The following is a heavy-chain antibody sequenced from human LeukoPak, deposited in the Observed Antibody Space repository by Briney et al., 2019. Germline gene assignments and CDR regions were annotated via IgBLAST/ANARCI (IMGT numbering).Heavy chain of an antibody. Sequence: PGGSLRLSCAASGFTLSSYSMNWVRQAPGKGLEWISYIDSDTYGNTIYYPHTVKGRFTISRDNAKNSLYLQMDSLRDEDTAVYYCARGLVEMATRYFDLWGRGTLVTVSS. J-gene: IGHJ2*01. CDR3: ARGLVEMATRYFDL. D-gene: IGHD5-24*01. CDR2: IDSDTYGNTI. V-gene: IGHV3-48*02. CDR1: GFTLSSYS.